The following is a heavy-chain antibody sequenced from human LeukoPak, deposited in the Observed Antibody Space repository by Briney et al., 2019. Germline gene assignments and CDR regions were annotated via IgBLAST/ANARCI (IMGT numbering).Heavy chain of an antibody. CDR2: IYYSGST. Sequence: SETLSLTCTVSGGSISGYYWSWIRQPPGTGLEWIGYIYYSGSTNYNPSLKSRVTMSVDTSKSQFSLKLSSVTAADTALYYCARHHYASGTHTPYYFDFWGQGTLVTVSS. V-gene: IGHV4-59*01. J-gene: IGHJ4*02. D-gene: IGHD3-10*01. CDR3: ARHHYASGTHTPYYFDF. CDR1: GGSISGYY.